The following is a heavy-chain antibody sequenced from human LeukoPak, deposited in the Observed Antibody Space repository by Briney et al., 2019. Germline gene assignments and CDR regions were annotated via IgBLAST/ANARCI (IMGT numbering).Heavy chain of an antibody. J-gene: IGHJ4*02. Sequence: PGDSLRLSCAASGFSVSNKYMSWVRQAPGKGLEWVSVIYTGGDTYYADSVRGRFTISRDNSKNTVNLQMNSLRAEDTALYYCAGGQMFTSGGFDDWGQGTLVTVSS. CDR1: GFSVSNKY. CDR2: IYTGGDT. CDR3: AGGQMFTSGGFDD. V-gene: IGHV3-53*01. D-gene: IGHD6-19*01.